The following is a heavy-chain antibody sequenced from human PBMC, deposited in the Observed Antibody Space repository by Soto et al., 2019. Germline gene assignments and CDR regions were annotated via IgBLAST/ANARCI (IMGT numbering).Heavy chain of an antibody. CDR1: GFTFSSYA. CDR3: ARVGGTTVSDYYYYYGMDV. V-gene: IGHV3-30-3*01. J-gene: IGHJ6*02. Sequence: ESGGGVVQPGRSLRLSCAASGFTFSSYAMHWVRQAPGKGLEWVAVISYDGSNKYYADSVKGRFTISRDNSKNTLYLQMNSLRAEDTAVYYCARVGGTTVSDYYYYYGMDVWGQGTTVTVSS. D-gene: IGHD1-7*01. CDR2: ISYDGSNK.